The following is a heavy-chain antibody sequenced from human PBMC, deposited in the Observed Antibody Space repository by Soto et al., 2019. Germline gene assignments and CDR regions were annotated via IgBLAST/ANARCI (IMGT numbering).Heavy chain of an antibody. CDR1: GFTFTSAW. CDR2: IKSKAAGGTT. J-gene: IGHJ5*02. CDR3: SSLYRTDP. V-gene: IGHV3-15*07. D-gene: IGHD3-10*01. Sequence: EVQLVESGGGLVKPGGSLRLSCAASGFTFTSAWMNWVRQAPGKGLEWVGRIKSKAAGGTTDYAAPVKGRFTISGDDSKDTLYLEMNSLQIEDTAMYYCSSLYRTDPWGQGTLVTVSS.